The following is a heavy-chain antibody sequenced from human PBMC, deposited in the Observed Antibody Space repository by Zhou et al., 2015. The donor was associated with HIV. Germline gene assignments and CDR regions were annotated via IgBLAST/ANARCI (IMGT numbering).Heavy chain of an antibody. CDR3: ARENSPYRNCSSTSCLLRWVYFDL. D-gene: IGHD2-2*01. CDR1: GGTFSSYA. J-gene: IGHJ2*01. V-gene: IGHV1-69*01. CDR2: IIPIFGTA. Sequence: QVQLVQSGAEVKKPGSSVKVSCKASGGTFSSYAISWVRQAPGQGLEWMGGIIPIFGTANYAQKFQGRVTITADESTSTAYMELSSLRSEDTAVYYCARENSPYRNCSSTSCLLRWVYFDLVGPWPPWSLSPQ.